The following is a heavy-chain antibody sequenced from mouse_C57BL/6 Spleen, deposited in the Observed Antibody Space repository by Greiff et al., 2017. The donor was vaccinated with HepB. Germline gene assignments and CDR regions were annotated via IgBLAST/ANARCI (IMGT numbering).Heavy chain of an antibody. CDR2: FHPYNDDT. J-gene: IGHJ1*03. D-gene: IGHD1-1*01. V-gene: IGHV1-47*01. Sequence: LVESGAELVKPGASVKMSCKASGYTFTTYPIEWMKQNHGKSLEWIGNFHPYNDDTKYNEKFKGKATLTVEKSSSTVYLELSRLTSDDSAVYYCARSTTVVASNWYFDVWGTGTTVTVSS. CDR1: GYTFTTYP. CDR3: ARSTTVVASNWYFDV.